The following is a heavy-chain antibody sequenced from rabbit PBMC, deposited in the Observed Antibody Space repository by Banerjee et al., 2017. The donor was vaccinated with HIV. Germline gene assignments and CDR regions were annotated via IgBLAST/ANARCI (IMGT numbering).Heavy chain of an antibody. CDR3: ARDLGGYGSTRLGL. Sequence: QEQLVESGGGLVQPEGSLTLTCTASGIDFSSTYYMCWVRQAPGKGLEWIACIYAGSSDSTYYASWAKGRFTISKTSSTTVTLQMTSLTAADTATYFCARDLGGYGSTRLGLWGQGTLVTVS. CDR1: GIDFSSTYY. D-gene: IGHD6-1*01. CDR2: IYAGSSDST. V-gene: IGHV1S45*01. J-gene: IGHJ3*01.